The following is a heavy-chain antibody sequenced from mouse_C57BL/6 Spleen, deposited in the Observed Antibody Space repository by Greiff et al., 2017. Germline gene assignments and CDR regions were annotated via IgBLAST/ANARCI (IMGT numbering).Heavy chain of an antibody. D-gene: IGHD2-3*01. CDR1: GFTFSDYG. Sequence: EVKLVESGGGLVKPGGSLKLSCAASGFTFSDYGMHWVRQAPEKGLEWVAYISSGSSTIYYADTVKGRFTIARDNAKNTRFLQMTSLRSEDTAMYYCARTLYEAPLAYWGQGTL. J-gene: IGHJ3*01. CDR3: ARTLYEAPLAY. CDR2: ISSGSSTI. V-gene: IGHV5-17*01.